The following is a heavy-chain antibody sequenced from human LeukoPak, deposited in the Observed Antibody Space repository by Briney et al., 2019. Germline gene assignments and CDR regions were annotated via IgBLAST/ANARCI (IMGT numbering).Heavy chain of an antibody. J-gene: IGHJ4*02. CDR3: AKGWTTVSAGFLLVEDY. Sequence: PGGSLRLSCAASGFTFSSYSMNWVRQAPGKGLEWVSAISGSGGSTYYADSVKGRFTISRDNSKNTLYLQMNSLRAEDTAVYYCAKGWTTVSAGFLLVEDYWGQGTLVTVSS. V-gene: IGHV3-23*01. CDR2: ISGSGGST. D-gene: IGHD4-17*01. CDR1: GFTFSSYS.